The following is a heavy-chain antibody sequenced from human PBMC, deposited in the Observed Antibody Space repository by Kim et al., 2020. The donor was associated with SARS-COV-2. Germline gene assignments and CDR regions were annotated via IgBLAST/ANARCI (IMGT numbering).Heavy chain of an antibody. V-gene: IGHV1-18*01. J-gene: IGHJ4*02. CDR3: ARDRGSELLWFGEYIGYFDY. Sequence: ASVKVSCKASGYTFTSYGISWVRQAPGQGLEWMGWISAYNGNTNYAQKLQGRVTMTTDTSTSTAYMELRSLRSDDTAVYYCARDRGSELLWFGEYIGYFDYWGQGTLVTVSS. CDR1: GYTFTSYG. CDR2: ISAYNGNT. D-gene: IGHD3-10*01.